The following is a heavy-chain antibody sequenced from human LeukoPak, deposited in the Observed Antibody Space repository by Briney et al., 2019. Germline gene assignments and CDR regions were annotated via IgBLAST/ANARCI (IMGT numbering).Heavy chain of an antibody. J-gene: IGHJ4*02. CDR1: GGSISSYY. CDR2: IYYSGST. CDR3: ARDRRYSSGWYGIDY. D-gene: IGHD6-19*01. V-gene: IGHV4-59*01. Sequence: PETLSLTCTVPGGSISSYYWSWVRQPPGKGLEWIGYIYYSGSTNYNPSLKSRVTISVDTSKNQFSLKLSSVTAADTAVYYCARDRRYSSGWYGIDYWGQGTLVTVSS.